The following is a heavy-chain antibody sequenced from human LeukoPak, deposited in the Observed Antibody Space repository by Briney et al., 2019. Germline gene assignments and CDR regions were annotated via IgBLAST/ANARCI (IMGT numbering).Heavy chain of an antibody. CDR1: GGTFSSYA. Sequence: SVKVSCKASGGTFSSYAISWVRQAPGQGLEWMGRIIPIFGTANYAQKFQGRVTITTDESTSTAYMELSSLRSEDTAVYYCARDLGGSVYLDPNDYWGQGTLVTVSS. CDR2: IIPIFGTA. CDR3: ARDLGGSVYLDPNDY. J-gene: IGHJ4*02. V-gene: IGHV1-69*05. D-gene: IGHD5/OR15-5a*01.